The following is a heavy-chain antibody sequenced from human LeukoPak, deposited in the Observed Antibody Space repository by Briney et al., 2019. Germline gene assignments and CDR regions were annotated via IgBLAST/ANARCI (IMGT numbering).Heavy chain of an antibody. V-gene: IGHV3-9*02. Sequence: PGGSLRLSCAASRFTSDDYVMNWVRQAPGKGLEWVSGITWKSGSIGYADSVKGRFTISRDKAKNSLYLQMNSLRTEDTALYYCAKGGALGATTFYYGIYVWGQGTTVTVSS. CDR1: RFTSDDYV. J-gene: IGHJ6*02. D-gene: IGHD1-26*01. CDR3: AKGGALGATTFYYGIYV. CDR2: ITWKSGSI.